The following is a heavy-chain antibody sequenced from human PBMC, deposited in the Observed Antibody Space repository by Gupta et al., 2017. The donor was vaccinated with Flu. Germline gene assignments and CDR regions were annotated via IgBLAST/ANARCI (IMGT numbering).Heavy chain of an antibody. CDR2: ISGGGLRT. CDR3: AKEMNGAYIYGYFDQ. J-gene: IGHJ4*02. V-gene: IGHV3-23*01. CDR1: GFTSRNFA. Sequence: HLLESGGHSVQTGGSLRISCEVPGFTSRNFAMTWVRQAPGKGVEWVSSISGGGLRTAYAESVKGRFTISRDNSKNTLYVGMSSLKVGDTAFYYCAKEMNGAYIYGYFDQWGQGTPVTVAS. D-gene: IGHD5-18*01.